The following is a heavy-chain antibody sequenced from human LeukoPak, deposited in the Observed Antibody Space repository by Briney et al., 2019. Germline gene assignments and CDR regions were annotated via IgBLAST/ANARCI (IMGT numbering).Heavy chain of an antibody. Sequence: ASVKVSCKASGYTFTGYYMHWVRQAPGQGLEWMGRINPNSGGTSYAQKFQGRVTMTRDASITTAHMELSRLRSDDTAVYYCARDRGWTNDAFDFWGQGTMVIVSS. D-gene: IGHD3-10*01. CDR3: ARDRGWTNDAFDF. CDR2: INPNSGGT. V-gene: IGHV1-2*06. CDR1: GYTFTGYY. J-gene: IGHJ3*01.